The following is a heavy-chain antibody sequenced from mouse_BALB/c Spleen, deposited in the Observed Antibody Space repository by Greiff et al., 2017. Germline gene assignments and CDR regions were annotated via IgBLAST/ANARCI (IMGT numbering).Heavy chain of an antibody. V-gene: IGHV5-9-4*01. CDR1: GFTFSSYA. D-gene: IGHD1-1*01. J-gene: IGHJ2*01. Sequence: EVQVVESGGGLVKPGGSLKLSCAASGFTFSSYAMSWVRQSPEKRLEWVAEISSGGSYTYYPDTVTGRFTIARDNAKNTLYLEMSSLRSEDTAMYYCARERYGSSYFDYWGQGTTLTVSS. CDR3: ARERYGSSYFDY. CDR2: ISSGGSYT.